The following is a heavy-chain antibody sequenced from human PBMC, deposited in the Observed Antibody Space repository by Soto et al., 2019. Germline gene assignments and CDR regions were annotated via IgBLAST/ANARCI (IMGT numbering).Heavy chain of an antibody. V-gene: IGHV3-23*01. CDR1: GFTFRSYA. Sequence: EVQLLESGGGLVQPGGSLRLSCAASGFTFRSYAMSWVRQAPGKGLEWVSAISGSGGSTYYADSVKGRFTNSRDNSKNTLYLKMNSLRAEDTAVYYCAKSSYDSSGLYAFDIWGQGTMVTVSS. CDR2: ISGSGGST. D-gene: IGHD3-22*01. J-gene: IGHJ3*02. CDR3: AKSSYDSSGLYAFDI.